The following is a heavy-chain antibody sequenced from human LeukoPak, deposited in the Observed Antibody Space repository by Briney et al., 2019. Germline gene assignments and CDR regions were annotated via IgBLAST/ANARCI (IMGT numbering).Heavy chain of an antibody. CDR3: TRVLSYSTASPEYFDY. CDR1: GGSFSGYY. Sequence: SETLSLTCAVYGGSFSGYYWSWIRQPPGKGLEWIGEINHSGSTNYNPSLKSRVTISVDPSKNQFSLKLSSVTAADTAVYYCTRVLSYSTASPEYFDYWGQGTLVTVSS. J-gene: IGHJ4*02. D-gene: IGHD1-26*01. CDR2: INHSGST. V-gene: IGHV4-34*01.